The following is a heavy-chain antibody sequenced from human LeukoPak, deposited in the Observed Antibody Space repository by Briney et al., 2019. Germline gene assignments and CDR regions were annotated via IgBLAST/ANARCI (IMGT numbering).Heavy chain of an antibody. Sequence: KASETLSLTCTVSGGSISSYYWSWIRQPPGKGLEWVGYIYYSGSTNYNPSLKNRVTISVDTSKNQFSLKLSSVTAADTAVYYCARSLRYYYDSSGYRSYYGMDVWGQGTTVTVSS. CDR3: ARSLRYYYDSSGYRSYYGMDV. CDR2: IYYSGST. D-gene: IGHD3-22*01. V-gene: IGHV4-59*01. J-gene: IGHJ6*02. CDR1: GGSISSYY.